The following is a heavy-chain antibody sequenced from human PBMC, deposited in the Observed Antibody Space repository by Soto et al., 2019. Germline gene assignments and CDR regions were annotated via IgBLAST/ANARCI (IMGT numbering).Heavy chain of an antibody. J-gene: IGHJ6*02. CDR2: ISWDGYSI. Sequence: EVQLVESGGGLVQPGRSLRLSCVGSGFTFEDYVMHWVRQAPGKGLEWVSHISWDGYSIGYAGSVRGRFTISRDNAKSSLFVQMNSLRPEDTALYYCARSWSGSTSGRVDVWGQGTSVTVSS. CDR3: ARSWSGSTSGRVDV. V-gene: IGHV3-9*01. CDR1: GFTFEDYV. D-gene: IGHD3-3*01.